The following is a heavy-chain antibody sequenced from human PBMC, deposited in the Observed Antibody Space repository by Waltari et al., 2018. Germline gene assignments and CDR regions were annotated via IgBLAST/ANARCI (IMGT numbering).Heavy chain of an antibody. Sequence: EVQLVESGGGLVKPGGSLRRSCAASGFTFSTYTMNCVRQAPGNRLEWVSSVSSSSSYIFYADSVKGRFTISRDNAKNSLSLQMNSLRSEDTAVYYCARDTVVGLTPNYYFGMDVWGQGTTVTVSS. D-gene: IGHD1-26*01. CDR2: VSSSSSYI. V-gene: IGHV3-21*02. CDR3: ARDTVVGLTPNYYFGMDV. J-gene: IGHJ6*02. CDR1: GFTFSTYT.